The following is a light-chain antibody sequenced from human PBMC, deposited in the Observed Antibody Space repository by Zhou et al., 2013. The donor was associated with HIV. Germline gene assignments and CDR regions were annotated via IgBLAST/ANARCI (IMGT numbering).Light chain of an antibody. V-gene: IGKV1-39*01. Sequence: DIQMTQSPSSLSASVGDRVTITCRASQSISSYLNWYQQKPGKAPKLLIYAASSLQSGVPSTFSGSGSGTDFTLTITSLRPEDFATYYCQQSYTSPWTFGQGTKVEIK. J-gene: IGKJ1*01. CDR2: AAS. CDR3: QQSYTSPWT. CDR1: QSISSY.